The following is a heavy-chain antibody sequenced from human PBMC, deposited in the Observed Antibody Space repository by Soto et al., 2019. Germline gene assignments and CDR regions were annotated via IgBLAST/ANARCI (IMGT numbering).Heavy chain of an antibody. V-gene: IGHV1-69*01. D-gene: IGHD4-4*01. Sequence: QVQLVQSGPEVKKPGSSVKVSCEASGGTFSNFAVNWVRQAPGQGLEWVGGIIPLFNVAKYAQKFEGRVTILAADITSTGHMDLSSLRCDATAVDSSAASGRDVLGYDYKDTEGLDIWGQGTMVTVSS. CDR1: GGTFSNFA. J-gene: IGHJ3*02. CDR2: IIPLFNVA. CDR3: AASGRDVLGYDYKDTEGLDI.